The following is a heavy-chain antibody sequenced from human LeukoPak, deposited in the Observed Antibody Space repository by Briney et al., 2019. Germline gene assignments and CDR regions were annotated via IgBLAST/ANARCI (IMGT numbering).Heavy chain of an antibody. CDR3: ARGAFDYPGRDYFDY. V-gene: IGHV3-48*03. D-gene: IGHD3-9*01. Sequence: GGSLRLSCAASGFTFSSYEMNWVRQAPGKGLEWVSYISSIGSTIYYADSVKGRFTISRDNAKNSLYLQMNSLRAEDTAVYYCARGAFDYPGRDYFDYWGQGTQVTVSS. CDR2: ISSIGSTI. J-gene: IGHJ4*02. CDR1: GFTFSSYE.